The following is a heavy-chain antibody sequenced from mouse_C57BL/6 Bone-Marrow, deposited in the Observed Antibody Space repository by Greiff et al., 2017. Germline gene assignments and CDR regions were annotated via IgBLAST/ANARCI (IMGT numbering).Heavy chain of an antibody. V-gene: IGHV1-81*01. J-gene: IGHJ2*01. CDR3: AREDYYGSSYDFDY. D-gene: IGHD1-1*01. CDR2: IYPRSGNT. CDR1: GYTFTSYG. Sequence: LVESGAELARPGASVKLSCKASGYTFTSYGISWVKQRTGQGLEWIGEIYPRSGNTYYNEKFKGKATLTADKSSSTAYMELRSLTSEDSAVYFCAREDYYGSSYDFDYWGQGTTLTVSS.